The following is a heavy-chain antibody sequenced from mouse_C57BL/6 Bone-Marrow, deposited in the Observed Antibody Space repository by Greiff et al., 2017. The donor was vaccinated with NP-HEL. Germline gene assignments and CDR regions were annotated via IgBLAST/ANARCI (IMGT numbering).Heavy chain of an antibody. CDR2: IYPRSGNT. CDR1: GYTFTSYG. Sequence: QVQLKESGAELARPGASVKLSCKASGYTFTSYGISWVKQRTGQGLEWIGGIYPRSGNTYYNEKFKGKATLTADKSSSTAYMELRSLTSEDSAVYFLVITTVVEPHWYFDVWGTGTTVTVSS. J-gene: IGHJ1*03. V-gene: IGHV1-81*01. D-gene: IGHD1-1*01. CDR3: VITTVVEPHWYFDV.